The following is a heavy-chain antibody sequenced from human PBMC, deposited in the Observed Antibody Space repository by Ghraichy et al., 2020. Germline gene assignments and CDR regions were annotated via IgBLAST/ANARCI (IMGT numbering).Heavy chain of an antibody. V-gene: IGHV6-1*01. CDR1: GDSVSSNSAA. CDR2: TYYRSKWFN. Sequence: SETLSLTCAIFGDSVSSNSAAWNWIRQSPSRGLEWLGRTYYRSKWFNDYAVSVKGRISINPDTSNNQISLQLNSVTLEDTAVYYCVRDHCSAGSCYPFDYWGQGTLVTVSS. J-gene: IGHJ4*02. D-gene: IGHD2-15*01. CDR3: VRDHCSAGSCYPFDY.